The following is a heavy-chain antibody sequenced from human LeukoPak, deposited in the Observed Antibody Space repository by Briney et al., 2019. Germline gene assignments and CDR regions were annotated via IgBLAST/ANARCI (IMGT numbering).Heavy chain of an antibody. J-gene: IGHJ3*02. CDR3: ARDRAFDI. Sequence: SETLSLTCIVSGGSISTSAYYWGWIRQPPGEGLQWIGSIYYSGNTYYNSSLKSRVTISVDTSTSQFSLRLSSVTAADTAVYYCARDRAFDIWGQGTMVTVSS. V-gene: IGHV4-39*02. CDR2: IYYSGNT. CDR1: GGSISTSAYY.